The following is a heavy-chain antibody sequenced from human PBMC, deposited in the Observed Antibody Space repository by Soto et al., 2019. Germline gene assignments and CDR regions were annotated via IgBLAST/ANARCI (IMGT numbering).Heavy chain of an antibody. CDR3: GDCYPPTPNWFDP. CDR1: GGSISSSNW. V-gene: IGHV4-4*02. CDR2: IYHSGST. Sequence: SETLSLTCAVSGGSISSSNWWSWVRQPPGKGLEWIGEIYHSGSTNYNPSLKSRVTISVDKSKNRFSLKLSSVTAADTAVYGGGDCYPPTPNWFDPWGQGTLVTVSS. D-gene: IGHD2-21*02. J-gene: IGHJ5*02.